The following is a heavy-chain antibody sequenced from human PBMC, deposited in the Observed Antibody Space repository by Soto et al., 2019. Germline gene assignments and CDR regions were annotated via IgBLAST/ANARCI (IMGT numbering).Heavy chain of an antibody. CDR3: ARDYPPSLGEQRVVVNWFDP. CDR1: GFTFSDYY. D-gene: IGHD6-6*01. J-gene: IGHJ5*02. CDR2: ISSSGSTI. V-gene: IGHV3-11*01. Sequence: QVQLVESGGGLVKPGGSLRLSCAASGFTFSDYYMSWIRQAPGKGLEWVSYISSSGSTIYYADSVKGRFTISRDNAKNSLHRQMNSLRAEDTDVYDCARDYPPSLGEQRVVVNWFDPWGQGTLGTGSS.